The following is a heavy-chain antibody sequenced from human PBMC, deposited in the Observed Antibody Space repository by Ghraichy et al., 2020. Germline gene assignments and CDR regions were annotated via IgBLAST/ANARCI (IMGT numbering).Heavy chain of an antibody. D-gene: IGHD6-13*01. CDR2: IYTSGST. V-gene: IGHV4-4*07. CDR3: ARGVATADYYYYYYGMDV. CDR1: GGSISSYY. J-gene: IGHJ6*02. Sequence: SETLSLTCTVSGGSISSYYWSWIRQPAGKGLEWIGRIYTSGSTNYNPSLKSRVTMSVDTSKNQFSLKLSSVTAADTAVYYCARGVATADYYYYYYGMDVWGQRTTVTVSS.